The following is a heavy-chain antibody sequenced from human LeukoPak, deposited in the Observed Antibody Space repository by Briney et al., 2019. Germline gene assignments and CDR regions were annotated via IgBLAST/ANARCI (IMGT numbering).Heavy chain of an antibody. Sequence: TSETLSLTCTVSGASISCYYWSWIRQSPGKGLEWVGYIFRSGSTKYNASLQSRGTISLDISTNQFSLHLMTVTDADTAIYYYGTETLSRIWEWFDPLGQGMLVTVSS. CDR1: GASISCYY. CDR2: IFRSGST. V-gene: IGHV4-4*08. CDR3: GTETLSRIWEWFDP. J-gene: IGHJ5*02. D-gene: IGHD6-13*01.